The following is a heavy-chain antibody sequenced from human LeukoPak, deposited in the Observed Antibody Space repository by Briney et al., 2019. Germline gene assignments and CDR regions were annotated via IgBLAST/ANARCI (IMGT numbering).Heavy chain of an antibody. V-gene: IGHV1-2*02. CDR2: INPNSGVT. Sequence: GASVKVSCKASGYSFTGYYMHWVRQAPGQGLEWMGWINPNSGVTNYSQKFQGRVTMTRDTSISTAYMELSRLRSDDTAVYYCAREWVVGATFDYWGQGTLVTVSS. D-gene: IGHD1-26*01. CDR1: GYSFTGYY. CDR3: AREWVVGATFDY. J-gene: IGHJ4*02.